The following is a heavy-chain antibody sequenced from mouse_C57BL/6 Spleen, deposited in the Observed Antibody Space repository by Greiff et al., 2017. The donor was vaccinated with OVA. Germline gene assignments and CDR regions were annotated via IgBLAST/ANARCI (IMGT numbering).Heavy chain of an antibody. D-gene: IGHD1-1*01. J-gene: IGHJ2*01. Sequence: VQLQQSGAELVRPGASVKLSCTASGFNIKDDYMHWVKQRPEQGLEWIGWIDPENGDTEYASKFQGKATITADTSSNTAYLQLSSLTSEDTAVYYCTTGRSPSYWGQGTTLTVSS. CDR2: IDPENGDT. CDR3: TTGRSPSY. V-gene: IGHV14-4*01. CDR1: GFNIKDDY.